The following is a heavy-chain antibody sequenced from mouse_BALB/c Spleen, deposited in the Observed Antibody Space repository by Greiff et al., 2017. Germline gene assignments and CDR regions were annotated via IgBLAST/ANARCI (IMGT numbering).Heavy chain of an antibody. CDR1: GYTFTSYW. V-gene: IGHV1-7*01. J-gene: IGHJ1*01. CDR3: AREGYFDV. Sequence: QVQLQQSGAELAKPGASVKMSCKASGYTFTSYWMHWVKQRPGQGLEWIGYINPSTGYTEYNQKFKDKATLTADKSSSTAYMQLSSLTSEDSAVYYCAREGYFDVWGAGTTVTVSS. CDR2: INPSTGYT.